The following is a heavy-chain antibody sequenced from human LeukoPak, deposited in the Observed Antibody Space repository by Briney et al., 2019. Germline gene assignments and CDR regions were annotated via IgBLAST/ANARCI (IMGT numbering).Heavy chain of an antibody. CDR2: INHSGGT. CDR3: ARGTRRIHLWCPDAFDM. Sequence: PPETLSLTCADHGGSSSGYYWRAIRHPPGKGLGWVGEINHSGGTNYNPSPKGRVTIPVAKSKNQFSLKLKSVTAADKAVYYCARGTRRIHLWCPDAFDMWGQGTMVTVSS. D-gene: IGHD5-18*01. J-gene: IGHJ3*02. V-gene: IGHV4-34*01. CDR1: GGSSSGYY.